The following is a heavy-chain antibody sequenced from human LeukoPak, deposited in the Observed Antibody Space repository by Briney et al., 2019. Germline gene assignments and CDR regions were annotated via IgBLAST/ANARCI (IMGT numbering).Heavy chain of an antibody. Sequence: PGGSLRLSCAASGFTFSNYSMNWVRQAPGKGLEWVSSISSSSSYIYYADSVKGRFTISRDNAKNSLYLQMNSLRAEDTAVYYCARDLAAAGLEVDYWGQGTLVAVSS. CDR2: ISSSSSYI. V-gene: IGHV3-21*01. D-gene: IGHD6-13*01. CDR1: GFTFSNYS. J-gene: IGHJ4*02. CDR3: ARDLAAAGLEVDY.